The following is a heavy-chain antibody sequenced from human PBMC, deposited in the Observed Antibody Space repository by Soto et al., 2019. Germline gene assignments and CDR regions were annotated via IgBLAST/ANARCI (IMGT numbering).Heavy chain of an antibody. CDR1: GGSFSAHY. J-gene: IGHJ4*02. Sequence: QVQLQQWGAGLLKPSETLSLTCAVHGGSFSAHYWTWVRQSPGKGLEWIGEIDHTGSINYSPSLKGRVTLSVDTSEKHFSLKLRSVTAADTAVYYCARESRRYYYADYWGQGTLVTVSS. V-gene: IGHV4-34*01. CDR3: ARESRRYYYADY. CDR2: IDHTGSI. D-gene: IGHD3-10*01.